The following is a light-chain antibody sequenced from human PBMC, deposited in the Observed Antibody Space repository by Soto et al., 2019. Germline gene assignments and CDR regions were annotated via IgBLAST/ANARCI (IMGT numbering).Light chain of an antibody. J-gene: IGKJ1*01. CDR3: QHYNSYSEA. V-gene: IGKV1-5*03. CDR2: KAS. Sequence: DIQLTQSPYFLSASVGDRVTITCRASQGISNHLAWYQQRPGKAPKLLIYKASTLKSGVPSRFSGSGSGTEFTLTISSLQPDDFATYYCQHYNSYSEAFGQGTKVDIK. CDR1: QGISNH.